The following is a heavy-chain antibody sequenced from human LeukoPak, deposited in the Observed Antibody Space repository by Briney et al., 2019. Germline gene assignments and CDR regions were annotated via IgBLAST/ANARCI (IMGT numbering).Heavy chain of an antibody. CDR3: ARGTNWSPLDFDF. CDR2: ISSISSYI. V-gene: IGHV3-21*01. D-gene: IGHD1-20*01. Sequence: GGSLRLSCAASGFTFSSYSMNWVRQAPGKGLEWVSSISSISSYIYYADSVKGRFTVSRDNAKNSLYLQMNSLRAEDTAVYFCARGTNWSPLDFDFWGQGTQVTVSS. CDR1: GFTFSSYS. J-gene: IGHJ4*02.